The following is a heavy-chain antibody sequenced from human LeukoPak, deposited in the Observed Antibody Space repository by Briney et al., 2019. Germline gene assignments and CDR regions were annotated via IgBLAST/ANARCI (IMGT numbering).Heavy chain of an antibody. V-gene: IGHV1-2*02. J-gene: IGHJ4*02. D-gene: IGHD3-3*01. CDR1: GYIFTGYY. CDR3: AKNDGNYDDS. Sequence: GASVKVSCKASGYIFTGYYLHWVRQAPGQGLEWLGWIDPNSGDTDFAQNFQGRVTLTSDTSITTAYMELRSLRSDDTAVYHCAKNDGNYDDSWGQGSLVIVSS. CDR2: IDPNSGDT.